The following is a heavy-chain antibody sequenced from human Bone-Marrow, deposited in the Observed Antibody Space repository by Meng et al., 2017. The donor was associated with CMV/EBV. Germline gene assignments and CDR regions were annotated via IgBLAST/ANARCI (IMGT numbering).Heavy chain of an antibody. CDR3: ARVRKKSDSTSLSYFDY. CDR2: INPNSGGT. CDR1: GYTFTGYY. J-gene: IGHJ4*02. D-gene: IGHD2-2*01. Sequence: ASVKVSCKASGYTFTGYYMHWVRQAPGQGLEWMGWINPNSGGTNYAQKFQGRVTMTRDTSISTAYMELSRLRSDDTAVYYCARVRKKSDSTSLSYFDYWGQGTLVTSPQ. V-gene: IGHV1-2*02.